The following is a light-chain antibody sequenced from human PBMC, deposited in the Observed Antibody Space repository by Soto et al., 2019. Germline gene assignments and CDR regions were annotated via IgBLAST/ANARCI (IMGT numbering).Light chain of an antibody. J-gene: IGKJ5*01. CDR1: QSISRY. CDR3: QQRRSWPPTIT. V-gene: IGKV3D-20*02. CDR2: GAS. Sequence: IVLTQSPCTLSLSPGERTTLSCRASQSISRYLAWYQQKPGQGPRLLIYGASSRATGTPDRFSGSGSGTDFTLTINRLEPEDFAVYYCQQRRSWPPTITFGQGTRLEIK.